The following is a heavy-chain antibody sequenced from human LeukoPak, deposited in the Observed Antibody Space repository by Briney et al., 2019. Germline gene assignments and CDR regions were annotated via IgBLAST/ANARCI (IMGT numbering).Heavy chain of an antibody. V-gene: IGHV4-59*08. CDR3: ARLGDSSSRLYYFDY. Sequence: PSETLSLTCTVSGGSISSYYWSWIRQRPGKGLEWVGYFHYSGSTNYNPSLKSRVTISVDTSKNQFSLKLSSVTAADTAVYYCARLGDSSSRLYYFDYWGQGTLVTVSS. CDR1: GGSISSYY. J-gene: IGHJ4*02. CDR2: FHYSGST. D-gene: IGHD6-6*01.